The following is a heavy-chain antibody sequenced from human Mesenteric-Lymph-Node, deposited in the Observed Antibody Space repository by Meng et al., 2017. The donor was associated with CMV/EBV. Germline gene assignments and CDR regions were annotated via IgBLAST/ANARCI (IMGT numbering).Heavy chain of an antibody. J-gene: IGHJ6*02. D-gene: IGHD3-3*01. Sequence: SGPTLVKPTQTLTLTCTFSGFSLTTSGVGVGWIRQPPGKALEWLALMYWNDDKRYSPSLESRLTITKDTSKNQVVLTLTNMDPVDTATYYCAHQRHLEWLSPYYHYYGMDVWGQGTTVTVSS. V-gene: IGHV2-5*01. CDR1: GFSLTTSGVG. CDR3: AHQRHLEWLSPYYHYYGMDV. CDR2: MYWNDDK.